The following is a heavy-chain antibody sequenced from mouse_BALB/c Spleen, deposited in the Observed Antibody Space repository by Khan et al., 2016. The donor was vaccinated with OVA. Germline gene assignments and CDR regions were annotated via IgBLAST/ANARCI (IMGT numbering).Heavy chain of an antibody. CDR2: INPSNGYT. V-gene: IGHV1-4*01. CDR3: VRGAAYHRNDGWFAY. CDR1: GYTFTSYT. J-gene: IGHJ3*01. D-gene: IGHD2-14*01. Sequence: QVQLQQSGAELARPGASVKMSCKASGYTFTSYTIHWIKLRPGQGLEWIGYINPSNGYTNYNQKFRDKATLTADKSSTTAYMQLSSLTSDDSAVYNFVRGAAYHRNDGWFAYWGQGTLVTVSA.